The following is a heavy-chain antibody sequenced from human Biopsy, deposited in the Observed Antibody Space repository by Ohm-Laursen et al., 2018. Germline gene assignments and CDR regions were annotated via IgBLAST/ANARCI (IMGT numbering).Heavy chain of an antibody. Sequence: SVKVSCKVSGDRFTEFSIHWVRQAPGKGLEWMGGFDPEEGQRTYAQKFQGRLTVTEDTSADTAYMELRGLRSEDAAVYYCAADSENCGGDCYIYWGQGTQVTVSS. CDR1: GDRFTEFS. D-gene: IGHD2-21*02. J-gene: IGHJ4*02. CDR2: FDPEEGQR. V-gene: IGHV1-24*01. CDR3: AADSENCGGDCYIY.